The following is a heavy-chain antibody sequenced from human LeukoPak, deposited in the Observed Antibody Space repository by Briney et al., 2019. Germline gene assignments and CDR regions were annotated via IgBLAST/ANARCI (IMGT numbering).Heavy chain of an antibody. V-gene: IGHV3-30*01. CDR1: GFTFSGYA. CDR2: ISPDGSNK. CDR3: ARGAGTRVYYMDV. D-gene: IGHD1-7*01. J-gene: IGHJ6*03. Sequence: GGSPRLTCAASGFTFSGYAMHWVRQAPGKGLEWVAVISPDGSNKYYADPVKGQFTISRDNSNNTFYLQMNSLRPEDTAVYYCARGAGTRVYYMDVWGKGTTVTVSS.